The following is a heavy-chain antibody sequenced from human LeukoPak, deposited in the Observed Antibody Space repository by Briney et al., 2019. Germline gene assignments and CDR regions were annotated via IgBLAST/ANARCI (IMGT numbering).Heavy chain of an antibody. D-gene: IGHD2-15*01. CDR3: AKAKGGSSYFDFDC. CDR2: ISYDGSNK. J-gene: IGHJ4*02. V-gene: IGHV3-30*18. Sequence: GGSLRLSCAASGFTFSSYGMHWVRQAPGKGLEWVAVISYDGSNKYYADSVKGRFTISKDSSKNTLYLQMNSLRTEDTAVYYCAKAKGGSSYFDFDCWGQGTLVTVSS. CDR1: GFTFSSYG.